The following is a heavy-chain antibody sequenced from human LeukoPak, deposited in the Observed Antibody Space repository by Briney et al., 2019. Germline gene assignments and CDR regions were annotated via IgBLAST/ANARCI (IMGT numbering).Heavy chain of an antibody. D-gene: IGHD3-3*01. Sequence: GGALRLSCAASGFTFTSYWMSWVRQAPGKGLEWVASINQDGTEKHYVDSVKGRFTISRDNVKNSLFLQMNSLRAEDTAVYYCGRGSGDIDYWGQGTLVTVSS. J-gene: IGHJ4*02. CDR1: GFTFTSYW. CDR2: INQDGTEK. CDR3: GRGSGDIDY. V-gene: IGHV3-7*04.